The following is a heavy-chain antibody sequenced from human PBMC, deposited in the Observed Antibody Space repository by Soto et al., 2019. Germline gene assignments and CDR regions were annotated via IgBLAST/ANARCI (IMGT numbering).Heavy chain of an antibody. CDR3: AKELYFDWLHYFDY. CDR1: GFTFDGYA. Sequence: GGSLRLSCAASGFTFDGYAMHWVRQAPGKGLEWVSGISWNSGSIGYADSVKGRFTISRGNAKNSLYLQMNSLRAEDTALYYCAKELYFDWLHYFDYWGQGTLVTVSS. D-gene: IGHD3-9*01. J-gene: IGHJ4*02. V-gene: IGHV3-9*01. CDR2: ISWNSGSI.